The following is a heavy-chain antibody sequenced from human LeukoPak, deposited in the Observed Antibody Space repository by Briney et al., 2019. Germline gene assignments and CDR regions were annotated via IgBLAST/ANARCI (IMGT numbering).Heavy chain of an antibody. CDR3: VKVAKYYYGSETYYFFEH. J-gene: IGHJ4*02. V-gene: IGHV3-74*01. D-gene: IGHD3-10*01. CDR1: EFTFSNYW. CDR2: ISRDGSST. Sequence: PGGSLRLSCAASEFTFSNYWMHWVRQAPGKGLVWVSRISRDGSSTSYADSVKGRFTISRDNAKNTLYLHMNSLRVEDTGIYYCVKVAKYYYGSETYYFFEHWGQGTPVTASS.